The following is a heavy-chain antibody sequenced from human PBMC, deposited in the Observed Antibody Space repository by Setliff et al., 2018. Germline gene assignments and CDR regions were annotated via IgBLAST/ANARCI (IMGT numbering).Heavy chain of an antibody. CDR1: GSTFSNAW. Sequence: PGGSLRLSCTASGSTFSNAWMSWVRQAPGKGLEWVGRIKRITDSGTTDHAAPVKGRFTVSRDDSISTLYLQMNSLKTEDTAVYYCARDPFGNPVFDPWGQGTLVTVSS. CDR2: IKRITDSGTT. V-gene: IGHV3-15*01. D-gene: IGHD3-10*01. CDR3: ARDPFGNPVFDP. J-gene: IGHJ5*02.